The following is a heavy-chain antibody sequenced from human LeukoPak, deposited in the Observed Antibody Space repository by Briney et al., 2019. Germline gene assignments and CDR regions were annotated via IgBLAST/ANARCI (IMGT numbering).Heavy chain of an antibody. V-gene: IGHV3-30*04. CDR3: ARERIAAAPDAFDI. Sequence: GRSLRLSCAAFGFTFSSYAMHWVRQAPGKGLEWVAVISYDGSNKYYADSVKGRFTISRDNSKNTLYLQMNSLRAEDTAVYYCARERIAAAPDAFDIWGQGTMVTVSS. J-gene: IGHJ3*02. D-gene: IGHD6-13*01. CDR2: ISYDGSNK. CDR1: GFTFSSYA.